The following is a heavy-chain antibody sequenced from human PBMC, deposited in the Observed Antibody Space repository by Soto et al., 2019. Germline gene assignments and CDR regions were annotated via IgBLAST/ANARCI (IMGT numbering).Heavy chain of an antibody. Sequence: SETLSLTCTVSGGSISSYYWSWIRQPPGKGPEWIGYIYYSGSTNYNPSLKSRVTISVDTSKNQFSLKLSSVTAADTAVYYCARDNSSGYWGYWSQGTLVTVSS. V-gene: IGHV4-59*13. D-gene: IGHD3-22*01. CDR1: GGSISSYY. J-gene: IGHJ4*02. CDR2: IYYSGST. CDR3: ARDNSSGYWGY.